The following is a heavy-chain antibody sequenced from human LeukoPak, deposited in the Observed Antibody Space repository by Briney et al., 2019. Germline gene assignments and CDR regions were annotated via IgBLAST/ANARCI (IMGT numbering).Heavy chain of an antibody. CDR2: INPDSGGT. CDR3: ARGSESTTFDY. D-gene: IGHD1-14*01. CDR1: GYTFTGYY. V-gene: IGHV1-2*02. J-gene: IGHJ4*02. Sequence: ASVKVSCKASGYTFTGYYIHWVRQAPGQGLEWMGWINPDSGGTNYAQKFQGRVTMTRDTSIRTAYMELSRLRSDDTAVYYCARGSESTTFDYWGQGTLVTVSS.